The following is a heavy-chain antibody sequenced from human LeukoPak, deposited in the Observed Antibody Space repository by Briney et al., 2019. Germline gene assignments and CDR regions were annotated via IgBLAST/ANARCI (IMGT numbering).Heavy chain of an antibody. CDR2: IIPILGIA. Sequence: SVKVSCKASGGTFSSYAISWVRQAPGQGLEWMGRIIPILGIANYAQKFQGRVTITADKSTSTAYMELSSLRSEDTAVYYCARGGQYYYGSGNYWGQGTLVTVSS. J-gene: IGHJ4*02. D-gene: IGHD3-10*01. CDR1: GGTFSSYA. V-gene: IGHV1-69*04. CDR3: ARGGQYYYGSGNY.